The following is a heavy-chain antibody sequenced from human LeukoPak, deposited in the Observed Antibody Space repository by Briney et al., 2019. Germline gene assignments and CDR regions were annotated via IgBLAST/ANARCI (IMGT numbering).Heavy chain of an antibody. CDR1: GFTFSSYA. D-gene: IGHD3-16*01. J-gene: IGHJ4*02. CDR2: ISGSGGNT. Sequence: PGGSLRLSCSASGFTFSSYAMSWVRQAPGKGLEWVSGISGSGGNTYYADSAKGRFTVSRDNSKNTLYLQMNSLRAEDTAVYYCAKDREITYRLVAFDYWGQGTLVTVSS. CDR3: AKDREITYRLVAFDY. V-gene: IGHV3-23*01.